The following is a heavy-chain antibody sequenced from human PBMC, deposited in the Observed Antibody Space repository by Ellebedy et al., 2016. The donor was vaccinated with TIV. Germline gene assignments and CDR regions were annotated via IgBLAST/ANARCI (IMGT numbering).Heavy chain of an antibody. D-gene: IGHD6-19*01. CDR3: ARKSSVVAEAGFAY. V-gene: IGHV4-34*01. Sequence: SETLSLXXAVYGGSFSGYYWTWIRQPPGKGLEWIGEINHSGSTNYNPSLKSRVTISVDTSKNQFSLRLSSMTAADTAVYYCARKSSVVAEAGFAYWGQGTRVTVSS. J-gene: IGHJ4*02. CDR2: INHSGST. CDR1: GGSFSGYY.